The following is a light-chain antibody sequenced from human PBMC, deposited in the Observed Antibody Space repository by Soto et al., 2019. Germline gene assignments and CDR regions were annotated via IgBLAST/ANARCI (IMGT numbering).Light chain of an antibody. CDR2: DAS. J-gene: IGKJ1*01. V-gene: IGKV1-5*01. CDR1: QSISSW. CDR3: QQYNSYSQT. Sequence: DIQMTQSPSTLSASVGDRVTITCRASQSISSWSAWYQQEPGKAPKLLIYDASSLESGVPSRFSGSGSGTEFTLTISSLQPDDFATYYCQQYNSYSQTFGQGTKVEIK.